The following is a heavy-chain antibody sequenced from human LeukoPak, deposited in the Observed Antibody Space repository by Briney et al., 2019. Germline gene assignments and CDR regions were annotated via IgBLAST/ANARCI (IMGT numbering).Heavy chain of an antibody. D-gene: IGHD5-24*01. J-gene: IGHJ4*02. CDR1: GYTFTSYG. CDR2: IGAYNGNT. CDR3: ARDSRDGYNTY. Sequence: ASVTVSCKASGYTFTSYGISWVRQAPGQGLEWMGWIGAYNGNTNYAQKLQGRVTMTTDTSTSTAYMELRSLRSDDTAVYYCARDSRDGYNTYWGQGTLVTVSS. V-gene: IGHV1-18*01.